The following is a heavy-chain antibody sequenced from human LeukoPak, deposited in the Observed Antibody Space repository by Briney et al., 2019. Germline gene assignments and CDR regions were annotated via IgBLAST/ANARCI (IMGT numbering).Heavy chain of an antibody. CDR2: INSDGINT. D-gene: IGHD3-22*01. V-gene: IGHV3-74*01. CDR1: GFTFSSYA. Sequence: GGSLRLSCAASGFTFSSYAMSWVRQAPGKGLEWVSRINSDGINTSYADSVKGRFTISRDNAKNTLNLQMNSLRAEDTAVYYCARDLGQHYDTSDNWFDPWGQGTLVTVSS. J-gene: IGHJ5*02. CDR3: ARDLGQHYDTSDNWFDP.